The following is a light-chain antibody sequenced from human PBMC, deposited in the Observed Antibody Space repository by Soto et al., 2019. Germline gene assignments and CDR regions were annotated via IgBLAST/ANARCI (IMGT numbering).Light chain of an antibody. CDR3: QHYHSHSIT. V-gene: IGKV1-5*01. CDR2: AAS. Sequence: DILLIQSPATLSASVGDRITITCRASENIFKFLAWYQQRSGSAPNLLIYAASDLEKGVPSRFSGSGSGTEFTLTIDNLQSNDTLTYFCQHYHSHSITFGGGTQV. J-gene: IGKJ4*01. CDR1: ENIFKF.